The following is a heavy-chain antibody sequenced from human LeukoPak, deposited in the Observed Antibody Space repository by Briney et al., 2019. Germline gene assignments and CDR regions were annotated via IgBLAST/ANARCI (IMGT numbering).Heavy chain of an antibody. CDR3: ASTYCTTTNCYIGY. Sequence: SQTLSLTCTVSGGSISSGGYYWNWIRQHPGKGLEWIGYICYSGSTRYNPSLQGRVTISVDTSKNQFSLKLRSVTAADTAVYHCASTYCTTTNCYIGYWGQGTLVTVSS. CDR2: ICYSGST. D-gene: IGHD2-2*02. J-gene: IGHJ4*02. V-gene: IGHV4-31*03. CDR1: GGSISSGGYY.